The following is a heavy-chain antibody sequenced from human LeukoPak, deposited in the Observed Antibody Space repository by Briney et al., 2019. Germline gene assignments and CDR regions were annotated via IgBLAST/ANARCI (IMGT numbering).Heavy chain of an antibody. CDR2: IYSGGST. CDR3: VRETPQGVSYYFDY. Sequence: PGGSLRLSCAASGFTVSSNYMSWVRQAPGKGLEWVSVIYSGGSTYYADSVKGRFTISRDNSKNTLYLQMNSLRAEDTAVYYCVRETPQGVSYYFDYWGQGTLVTVSS. J-gene: IGHJ4*02. CDR1: GFTVSSNY. V-gene: IGHV3-53*01. D-gene: IGHD5/OR15-5a*01.